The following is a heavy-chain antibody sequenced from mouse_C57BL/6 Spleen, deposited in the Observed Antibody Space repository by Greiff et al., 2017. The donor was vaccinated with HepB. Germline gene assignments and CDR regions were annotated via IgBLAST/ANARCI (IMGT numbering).Heavy chain of an antibody. CDR2: ISNGGGST. D-gene: IGHD1-1*01. CDR1: GFTFSDYY. J-gene: IGHJ3*01. Sequence: VQLKESGGGLVQPGGSLKLSCAASGFTFSDYYMYWVRQTPEKRLEWVAYISNGGGSTYYPDTVKGRFTISRDNAKNTRYLQMSRLKSEDTAMYYCERQSGSTPWFAYWVQGTLVTVSA. CDR3: ERQSGSTPWFAY. V-gene: IGHV5-12*01.